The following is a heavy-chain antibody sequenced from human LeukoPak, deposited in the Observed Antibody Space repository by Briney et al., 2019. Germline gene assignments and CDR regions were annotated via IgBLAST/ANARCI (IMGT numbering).Heavy chain of an antibody. CDR1: GLTVSSNY. Sequence: GGSLRLSCAASGLTVSSNYMSWVRQAPWKGLEWVSVIYSGGSTYYADPVKGRFTISRDNSKNTLYLQMNSLRAEDTAVYYCASVSSGWEQYFQHWGQGTLVTVSS. CDR3: ASVSSGWEQYFQH. CDR2: IYSGGST. D-gene: IGHD6-19*01. J-gene: IGHJ1*01. V-gene: IGHV3-66*02.